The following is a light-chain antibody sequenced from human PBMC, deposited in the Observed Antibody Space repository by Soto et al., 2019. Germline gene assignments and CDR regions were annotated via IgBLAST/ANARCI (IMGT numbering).Light chain of an antibody. CDR2: AAS. CDR1: QSISSY. CDR3: QQSYSTPRT. J-gene: IGKJ1*01. Sequence: DIQMTQSPSSLSASVGDRVTITCRASQSISSYLNWYQQKPGKAPKLMIYAASSLQSGVTSRFSCSGSGTDFTLTISSLQPEDFATYYCQQSYSTPRTFGQGTKVDIK. V-gene: IGKV1-39*01.